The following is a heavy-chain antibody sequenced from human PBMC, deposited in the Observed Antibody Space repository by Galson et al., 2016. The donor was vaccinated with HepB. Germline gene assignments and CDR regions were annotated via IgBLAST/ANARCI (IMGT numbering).Heavy chain of an antibody. D-gene: IGHD5-24*01. CDR1: GYNFTSYW. J-gene: IGHJ3*02. CDR3: ARLGGRDGYKRIVGAFDI. V-gene: IGHV5-51*01. CDR2: IYPGDSDT. Sequence: SGAEVKKPGESLKISCKGSGYNFTSYWIGWVRQMPGKGLEWMGIIYPGDSDTRDSPSFQGQVTISADRSTNTAYLQWSSLKASDTAMYYCARLGGRDGYKRIVGAFDIWGQGTMVTVSS.